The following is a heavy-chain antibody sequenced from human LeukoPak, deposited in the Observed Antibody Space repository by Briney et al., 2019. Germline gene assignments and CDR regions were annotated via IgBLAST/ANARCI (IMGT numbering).Heavy chain of an antibody. CDR2: IYYSGST. D-gene: IGHD2-2*01. V-gene: IGHV4-59*12. CDR3: AREPVVPAAIRWFDP. J-gene: IGHJ5*02. Sequence: TSETLSLTCTVSGGSISSYYWSWIRQPPGKGLEWIGYIYYSGSTNYNPSLKSRVTISVDTSKNQFSLKLSSVTAADTAVYYCAREPVVPAAIRWFDPWGQGTLVTVS. CDR1: GGSISSYY.